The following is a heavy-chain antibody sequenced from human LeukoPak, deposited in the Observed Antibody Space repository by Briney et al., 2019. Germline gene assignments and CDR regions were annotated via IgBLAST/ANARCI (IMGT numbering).Heavy chain of an antibody. V-gene: IGHV4-34*01. J-gene: IGHJ4*02. CDR3: ARGNEDSSGYYFFY. CDR2: INHSGST. Sequence: SETLSLTCAVYGGSFSGYYWSWIRQPPGKGLEWIGEINHSGSTNYNPSLKSRVTISADTSKNQFSLKLSSVTAADTAVYYCARGNEDSSGYYFFYWGQGTLVTVSS. CDR1: GGSFSGYY. D-gene: IGHD3-22*01.